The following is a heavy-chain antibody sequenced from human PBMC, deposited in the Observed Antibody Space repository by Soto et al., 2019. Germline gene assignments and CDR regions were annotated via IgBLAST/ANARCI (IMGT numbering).Heavy chain of an antibody. V-gene: IGHV3-30-3*01. CDR1: GFTFSSYA. D-gene: IGHD3-10*01. CDR2: ISYDGSNQ. Sequence: QVQLVESGGGVVQPGRSLRLSCAASGFTFSSYAVHWVRQAPGKGLEWVAVISYDGSNQYYADSVKGRFTISRDNSKHTLYLQMNSLRVEDTAVYYCARDLLRFGELVDYWGQGTLVTVSS. CDR3: ARDLLRFGELVDY. J-gene: IGHJ4*02.